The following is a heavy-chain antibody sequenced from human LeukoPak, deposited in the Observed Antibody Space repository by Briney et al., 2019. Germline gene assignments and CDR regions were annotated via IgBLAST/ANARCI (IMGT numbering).Heavy chain of an antibody. J-gene: IGHJ4*02. D-gene: IGHD5-12*01. Sequence: PGGSLRLSCAASGFTFSDYYMSWIRQAPGKGLEWVSYISSSGSTIYYADSVKGRFTISRDNAKNSLYLQMNSLRAEDTAVYYCAKERYSGYAAFDYWGQGTLVTVSS. CDR1: GFTFSDYY. CDR3: AKERYSGYAAFDY. V-gene: IGHV3-11*01. CDR2: ISSSGSTI.